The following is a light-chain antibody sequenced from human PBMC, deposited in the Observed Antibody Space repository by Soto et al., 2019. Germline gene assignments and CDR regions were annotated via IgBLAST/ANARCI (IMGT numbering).Light chain of an antibody. Sequence: QSALTQPASVSGSPGQSITISCTGTSSDVGSYNLVSWYQQHPGKVPKIMIYEASKRPSGAPNRFSCSKSGNTASLTISGLQAEDEADYYCCSYAGSSTWVFGTGTKLTVL. V-gene: IGLV2-23*01. CDR2: EAS. CDR1: SSDVGSYNL. CDR3: CSYAGSSTWV. J-gene: IGLJ1*01.